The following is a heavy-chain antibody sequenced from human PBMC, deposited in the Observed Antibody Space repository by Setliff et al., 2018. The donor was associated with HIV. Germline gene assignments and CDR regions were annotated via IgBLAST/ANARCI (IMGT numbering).Heavy chain of an antibody. D-gene: IGHD1-1*01. Sequence: NPSETLSLTCTVSGASITSGYYWSWVRQRPGRGLEWIGHIYYRGDTYYSPSLKSRLAISVDTSKMQFSLTVTSMTAADTAVYYCARVRTGDRSFDFWGQGTLVTVSS. CDR1: GASITSGYY. V-gene: IGHV4-31*03. CDR2: IYYRGDT. CDR3: ARVRTGDRSFDF. J-gene: IGHJ4*02.